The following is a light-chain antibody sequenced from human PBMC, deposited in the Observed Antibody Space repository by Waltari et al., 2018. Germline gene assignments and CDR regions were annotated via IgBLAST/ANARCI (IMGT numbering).Light chain of an antibody. CDR3: CSYAGPYAVE. J-gene: IGLJ2*01. CDR1: SRDIGAYDS. V-gene: IGLV2-11*01. Sequence: QSALTQPRSVSGSPGQSVTISCTGTSRDIGAYDSVSWYQQYPGKDPKLILSDVSRLPSGVHDRFSGSKSGNTDSLTVSWLQAADEAEYHCCSYAGPYAVEFGGGTKLAVL. CDR2: DVS.